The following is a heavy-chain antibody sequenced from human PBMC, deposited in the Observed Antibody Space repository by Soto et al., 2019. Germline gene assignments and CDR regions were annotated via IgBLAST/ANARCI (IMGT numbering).Heavy chain of an antibody. Sequence: GGSLRLSCAASGFPFSTYWMHWVRQAPGKGPVWVSRINNDGSTTRYADSVKGRFTISRDNAKNTLYLQMNSLRAEDTAVYYCASQGLYYYGLDVWGLGTKVTVSS. V-gene: IGHV3-74*01. CDR1: GFPFSTYW. J-gene: IGHJ6*02. CDR2: INNDGSTT. CDR3: ASQGLYYYGLDV.